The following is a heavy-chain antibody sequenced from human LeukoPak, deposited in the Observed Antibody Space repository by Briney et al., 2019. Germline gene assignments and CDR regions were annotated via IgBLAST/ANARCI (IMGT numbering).Heavy chain of an antibody. Sequence: SQTLSLTCAISGDSVSSKSAAWLWVRPSPSRGLEWLGRTYYRSKLFSEYAVSEKSRISINPDTAKNQFSVQLNSVTPDDTAVYYCARIATKDGRDYWGQGILVTVSS. J-gene: IGHJ4*02. D-gene: IGHD5-12*01. V-gene: IGHV6-1*01. CDR2: TYYRSKLFS. CDR3: ARIATKDGRDY. CDR1: GDSVSSKSAA.